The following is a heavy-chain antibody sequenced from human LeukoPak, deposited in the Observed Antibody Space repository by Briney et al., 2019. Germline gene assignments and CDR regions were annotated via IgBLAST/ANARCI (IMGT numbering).Heavy chain of an antibody. V-gene: IGHV4-34*01. J-gene: IGHJ4*02. CDR1: GGSFSGYY. CDR2: INHSGST. CDR3: ARGRPLLWFGELLRPDLDY. Sequence: PSETLSLTCAVSGGSFSGYYWSWIRQPPGKGLEWIGEINHSGSTNYNPSLKSRVTISVDTSKNQFSLKLSSVTAADTAVYYCARGRPLLWFGELLRPDLDYWGQGTLVTVSS. D-gene: IGHD3-10*01.